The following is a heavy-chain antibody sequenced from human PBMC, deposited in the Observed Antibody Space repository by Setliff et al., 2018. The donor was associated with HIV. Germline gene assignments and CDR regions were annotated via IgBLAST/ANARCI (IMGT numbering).Heavy chain of an antibody. CDR1: GYTLSNYY. Sequence: ASVKVSCKASGYTLSNYYMHWVRQAPGQGLEWMGIINPSGESTTYAQRFQGRVTMTTDRSTSTVYMELSSLRSEDTAVYYCARERYDILTGRDAFDIWGQGTMVTVSS. CDR3: ARERYDILTGRDAFDI. D-gene: IGHD3-9*01. J-gene: IGHJ3*02. V-gene: IGHV1-46*01. CDR2: INPSGEST.